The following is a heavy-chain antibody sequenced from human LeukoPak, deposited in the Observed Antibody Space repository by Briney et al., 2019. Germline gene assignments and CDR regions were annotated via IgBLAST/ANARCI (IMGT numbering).Heavy chain of an antibody. CDR1: GFTFSSYW. V-gene: IGHV3-7*01. J-gene: IGHJ4*02. D-gene: IGHD3-22*01. CDR3: ARDSGYFRIDY. CDR2: IKEDGSQR. Sequence: GGSLRLSCAASGFTFSSYWMTWVRQAPGKGLEWVANIKEDGSQRYYVDSVKGRFTISRDNAKSSLYLQMNSLRVEDRAVYYCARDSGYFRIDYWGQGTLVTVSS.